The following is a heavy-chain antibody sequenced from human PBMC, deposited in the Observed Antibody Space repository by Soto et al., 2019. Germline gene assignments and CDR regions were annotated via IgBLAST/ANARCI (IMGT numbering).Heavy chain of an antibody. D-gene: IGHD5-18*01. CDR3: ARISEFTYGYGLGYYFDS. CDR2: FIPIFGTG. V-gene: IGHV1-69*01. CDR1: GGTFKNYA. Sequence: QVQLVQSGAEVHKPGSSMRVSCRATGGTFKNYAFSWVRQAPGQGLEWMGGFIPIFGTGNYAEQFQGRVSITADESTKTVYMDLRSLRSDDTAVYYCARISEFTYGYGLGYYFDSWGQGTLITVSS. J-gene: IGHJ4*02.